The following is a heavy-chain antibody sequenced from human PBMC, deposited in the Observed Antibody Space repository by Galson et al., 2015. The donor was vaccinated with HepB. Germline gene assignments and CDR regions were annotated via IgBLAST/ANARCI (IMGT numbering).Heavy chain of an antibody. CDR3: ARARGYSGYDFRRMAFDI. V-gene: IGHV3-30*04. D-gene: IGHD5-12*01. CDR1: GFTFSSYA. J-gene: IGHJ3*02. CDR2: ISYDGSNK. Sequence: SLRLSCAASGFTFSSYAMHWVRQAPGKGLEWVAVISYDGSNKYYADSVKGRFTISRDNSKNTLYLQMNSLRAEDKAVYYCARARGYSGYDFRRMAFDIWGQGTMVTVSS.